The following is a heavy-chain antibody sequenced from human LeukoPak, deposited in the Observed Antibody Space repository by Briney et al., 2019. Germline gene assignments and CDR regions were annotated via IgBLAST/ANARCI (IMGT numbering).Heavy chain of an antibody. Sequence: GASVKVSCKASGYTFTSYYMHWVRQAPGQGLEWMGIINPSGGSTSYAQKFQGRVTMTRDTSKNQFSLKLSSVTAADTAVYYCARGGGSVSYYDSSGEIDYWGQGTLVTVSS. CDR2: INPSGGST. CDR3: ARGGGSVSYYDSSGEIDY. CDR1: GYTFTSYY. J-gene: IGHJ4*02. V-gene: IGHV1-46*01. D-gene: IGHD3-22*01.